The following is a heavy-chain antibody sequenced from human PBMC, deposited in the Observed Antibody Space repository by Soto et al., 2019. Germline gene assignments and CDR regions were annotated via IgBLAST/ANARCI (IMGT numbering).Heavy chain of an antibody. CDR2: IGTTDDT. Sequence: EVQLVESGGGLVQPGGSLRLSCAASGFTFSSYDMHWVRQATGRGLEWVSGIGTTDDTYYPDSVKGRFTISRENAMNSLYLQMNSLRAGDTAVYYCARFYISGQFFDYWGQGTLVTVSS. CDR3: ARFYISGQFFDY. V-gene: IGHV3-13*01. CDR1: GFTFSSYD. J-gene: IGHJ4*02. D-gene: IGHD6-19*01.